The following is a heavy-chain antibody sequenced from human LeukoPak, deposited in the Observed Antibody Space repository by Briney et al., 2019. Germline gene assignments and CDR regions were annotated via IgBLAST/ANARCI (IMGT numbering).Heavy chain of an antibody. V-gene: IGHV3-33*01. CDR3: ARGATIWYGMDV. CDR2: IWYDGGKK. CDR1: GFTFSSHG. J-gene: IGHJ6*02. D-gene: IGHD5-24*01. Sequence: GGSLRLSCAASGFTFSSHGMHWVRRAPGKGLEWVAVIWYDGGKKYYADTVKGRLTISRDNSKNTLFLQMNSLRAEDTAVYYCARGATIWYGMDVWGQGTTVTVSS.